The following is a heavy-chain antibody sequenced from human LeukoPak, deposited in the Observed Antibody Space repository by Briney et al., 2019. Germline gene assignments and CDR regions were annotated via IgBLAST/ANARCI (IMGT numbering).Heavy chain of an antibody. Sequence: GASLQISCQGSGYIFTSYWIGWVRQLPGKGLEWMGIIYPGGSDTRYSPSFQGQVTISADKSISTAYLQWSSLKASDTAMYYCATITTYYDILTGYYTNWFDPWGQGTLVTVSS. J-gene: IGHJ5*02. D-gene: IGHD3-9*01. CDR3: ATITTYYDILTGYYTNWFDP. CDR2: IYPGGSDT. V-gene: IGHV5-51*01. CDR1: GYIFTSYW.